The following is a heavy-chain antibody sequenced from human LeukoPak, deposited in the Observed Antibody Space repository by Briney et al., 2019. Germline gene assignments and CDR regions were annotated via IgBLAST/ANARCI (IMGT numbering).Heavy chain of an antibody. CDR2: ISSSSSYT. CDR1: GFTFSDYY. Sequence: GGSLRLSCAASGFTFSDYYMSWIRQAPGKGLEWLSYISSSSSYTNYADSVKGRFTISRDNAKNSLYLQMNSLRAEDTAVYYCARQGSRNYFYYWGQGTLVTVSS. V-gene: IGHV3-11*03. CDR3: ARQGSRNYFYY. D-gene: IGHD2-2*01. J-gene: IGHJ4*02.